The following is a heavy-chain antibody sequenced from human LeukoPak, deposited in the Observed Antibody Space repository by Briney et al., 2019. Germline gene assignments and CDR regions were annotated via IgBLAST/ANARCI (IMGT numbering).Heavy chain of an antibody. CDR3: AREIMASYSGSYYFDY. CDR1: GGTFSSYA. D-gene: IGHD1-26*01. Sequence: ASVKVSCKASGGTFSSYAISWVRQAPGQGLEWMGRIIPIFGTANYAQKFQGRVTITTDESTSTAYMELSSLRSEDTAVYYCAREIMASYSGSYYFDYWGQGTLVTVSP. V-gene: IGHV1-69*05. J-gene: IGHJ4*02. CDR2: IIPIFGTA.